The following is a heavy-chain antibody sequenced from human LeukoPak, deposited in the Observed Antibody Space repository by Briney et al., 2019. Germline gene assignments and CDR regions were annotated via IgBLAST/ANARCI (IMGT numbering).Heavy chain of an antibody. CDR1: GYTFTGYY. CDR3: ASWRYSSGSVFDY. D-gene: IGHD6-19*01. V-gene: IGHV1-2*02. Sequence: GASVKVSCKASGYTFTGYYMHWVRQAPGQGLEWMGWINPNSGVTNYAQKFQGRVTMTRDTSISTAYMELSRLRSDDTAVYYCASWRYSSGSVFDYWGQGTLVTVSS. CDR2: INPNSGVT. J-gene: IGHJ4*02.